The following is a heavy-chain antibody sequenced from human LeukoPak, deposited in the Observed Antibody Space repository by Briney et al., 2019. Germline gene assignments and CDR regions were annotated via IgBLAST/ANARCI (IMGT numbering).Heavy chain of an antibody. D-gene: IGHD1-26*01. CDR1: GGSFSGYY. J-gene: IGHJ4*02. CDR2: INHSGTT. Sequence: SETLSLTCVVYGGSFSGYYWSWIRQPPGKGLEWIGEINHSGTTNYNPSLKSRVTMSVDTSKNQFSLKLSTVTAADTAVYYCARGGSVHYFDYWGQGTLVTVSS. CDR3: ARGGSVHYFDY. V-gene: IGHV4-34*01.